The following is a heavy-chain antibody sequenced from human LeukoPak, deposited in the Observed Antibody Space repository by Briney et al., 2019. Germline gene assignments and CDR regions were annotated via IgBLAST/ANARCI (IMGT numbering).Heavy chain of an antibody. Sequence: GGSLRLSCAASGFTFSSYWMSWVRQAPGKGLEWVANIKQDGSEKYYVDSVKGRFTISRDNAKNSLYLQMNSLRAEDTAVYYCARVFTMIVVVTLDYWGQGTLVTVSS. J-gene: IGHJ4*02. CDR2: IKQDGSEK. V-gene: IGHV3-7*01. D-gene: IGHD3-22*01. CDR3: ARVFTMIVVVTLDY. CDR1: GFTFSSYW.